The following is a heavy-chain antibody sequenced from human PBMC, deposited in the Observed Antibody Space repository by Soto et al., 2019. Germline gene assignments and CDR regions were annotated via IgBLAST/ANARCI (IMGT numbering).Heavy chain of an antibody. CDR1: GYTFTGYY. J-gene: IGHJ4*02. CDR2: INHNSGGT. CDR3: ARDPYSSGWYYFDY. D-gene: IGHD6-19*01. Sequence: GASVKVSCKASGYTFTGYYMHWVRQAPGQGLEWMGWINHNSGGTNYAQKFQGGVTMTRDTSISTAYMELSRLRSDDTAVYYCARDPYSSGWYYFDYWGQGTLVTVSS. V-gene: IGHV1-2*02.